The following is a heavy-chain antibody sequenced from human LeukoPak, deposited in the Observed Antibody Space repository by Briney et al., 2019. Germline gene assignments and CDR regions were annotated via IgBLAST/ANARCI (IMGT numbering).Heavy chain of an antibody. D-gene: IGHD4/OR15-4a*01. CDR1: GFTVSRNN. Sequence: GGSLRLSCAASGFTVSRNNMNWVRQAPGKGLEWVSVIYSGGNAYYADSVKGRFTVSRDNSKNTLYLQMNSLRAEDTAVYYCARDLTYGGYLDYWGQGTLVTVSS. J-gene: IGHJ4*02. CDR3: ARDLTYGGYLDY. V-gene: IGHV3-66*01. CDR2: IYSGGNA.